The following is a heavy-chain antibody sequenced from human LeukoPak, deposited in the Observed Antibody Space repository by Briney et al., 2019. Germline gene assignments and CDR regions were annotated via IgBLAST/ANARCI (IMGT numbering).Heavy chain of an antibody. Sequence: GGSLRLSCAASGFTFSNLWMSWVRQAPGRGLEWVANIKQDGSEKYYGDSVKGRFTISRDNAENSLYLQMNSLRAEDTAVYYCARARGFDIWGQGTMVTVSS. CDR1: GFTFSNLW. CDR3: ARARGFDI. CDR2: IKQDGSEK. V-gene: IGHV3-7*01. J-gene: IGHJ3*02. D-gene: IGHD3-10*01.